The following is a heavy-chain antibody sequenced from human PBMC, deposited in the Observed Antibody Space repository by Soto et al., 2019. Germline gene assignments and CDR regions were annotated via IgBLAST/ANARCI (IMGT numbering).Heavy chain of an antibody. V-gene: IGHV4-34*01. Sequence: SETLSLTYAVYGGSFSGYYWSWIRQPPGKGLEWIGEINHSGSTNYNPSLKSRVTISVDTSKNQFSLKLSSVTAADTAVYYCCQARAAFFYFDNWGQGTLVTVSS. CDR1: GGSFSGYY. D-gene: IGHD6-13*01. CDR2: INHSGST. CDR3: CQARAAFFYFDN. J-gene: IGHJ4*02.